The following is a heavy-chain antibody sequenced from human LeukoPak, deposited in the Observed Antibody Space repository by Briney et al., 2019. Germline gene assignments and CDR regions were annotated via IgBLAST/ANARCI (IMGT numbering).Heavy chain of an antibody. V-gene: IGHV3-30*18. D-gene: IGHD2-21*02. Sequence: GGSLRLSCAASGFTFSSYGMHWVRQAPGKGLEWVAVISYDGSNKYYAVSVKGRFTISRDNSKNTLYLQMNSLRAEDTAVYYCAKDLGTACGYWGQGTLVTVSS. J-gene: IGHJ4*02. CDR2: ISYDGSNK. CDR1: GFTFSSYG. CDR3: AKDLGTACGY.